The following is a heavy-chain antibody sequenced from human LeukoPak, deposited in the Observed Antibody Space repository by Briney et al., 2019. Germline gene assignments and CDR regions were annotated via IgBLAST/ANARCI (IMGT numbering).Heavy chain of an antibody. D-gene: IGHD4-17*01. Sequence: SETLSLTCTVSGGSISSYYWSWIRQPAGKGLEWIGRIYTSGSTNYNPSLKSRATMSVDTSKNQFSLKLSSVTAADTAVYYCARDRGDYGDYVYFDPWGQGTLVTVSS. V-gene: IGHV4-4*07. J-gene: IGHJ5*02. CDR2: IYTSGST. CDR3: ARDRGDYGDYVYFDP. CDR1: GGSISSYY.